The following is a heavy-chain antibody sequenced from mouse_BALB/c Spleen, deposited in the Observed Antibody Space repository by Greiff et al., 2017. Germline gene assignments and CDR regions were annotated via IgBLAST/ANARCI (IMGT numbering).Heavy chain of an antibody. CDR1: GYSITSGYY. Sequence: DVQLQESGPGLVKPSQSLSLTCSVTGYSITSGYYWNWIRQFPGNKLEWMGYISYDGSNNYNPSLKNRISITRDTSKNQFFLKLNSVTTEDTATYYCARWGMDYWGQGTSVTVSS. V-gene: IGHV3-6*02. J-gene: IGHJ4*01. CDR3: ARWGMDY. CDR2: ISYDGSN.